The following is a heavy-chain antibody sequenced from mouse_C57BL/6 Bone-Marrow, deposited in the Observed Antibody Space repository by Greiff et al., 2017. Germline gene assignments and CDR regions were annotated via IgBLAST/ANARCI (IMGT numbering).Heavy chain of an antibody. V-gene: IGHV6-3*01. Sequence: EVKLEESGGGLVQPGGSMKLSCVASGFTFSNYWMNWVRQSPEKGLEWVAQIRLKSDNYATHYAESVKGRFTISRDDSKSSVYLQMTNLGADDTRIYHCTEHLPAAMDYWGQGTSVTVSS. J-gene: IGHJ4*01. D-gene: IGHD5-1*01. CDR3: TEHLPAAMDY. CDR1: GFTFSNYW. CDR2: IRLKSDNYAT.